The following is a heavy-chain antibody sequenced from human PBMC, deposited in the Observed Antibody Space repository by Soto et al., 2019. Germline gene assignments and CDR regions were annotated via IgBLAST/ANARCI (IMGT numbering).Heavy chain of an antibody. CDR3: ARDDGSGSYYDP. Sequence: SETLSLTCTVSGGSISSGGYYWSWIRQHPGKGLEWIGYIYYSGSTYYNPSLKSRVTISVDTSKNQFSLKLSSVTAADTAVYYCARDDGSGSYYDPWGQGTLVTVSS. J-gene: IGHJ5*02. CDR2: IYYSGST. V-gene: IGHV4-31*03. CDR1: GGSISSGGYY. D-gene: IGHD3-10*01.